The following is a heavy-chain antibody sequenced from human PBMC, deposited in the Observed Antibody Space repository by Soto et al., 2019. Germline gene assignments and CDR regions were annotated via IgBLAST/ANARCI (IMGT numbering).Heavy chain of an antibody. V-gene: IGHV3-30-3*01. Sequence: QVQLVESGGGVVQPGRSLRLSCAASGFTFRSYAMHWVRQAPGKGLEWVAVLSYDGNYKYYADSVRGRFTISRDNSKNTLFLQMNILRAEDTAVYYCARDDDVTAVGLDYWGQGTLVTVSS. CDR2: LSYDGNYK. D-gene: IGHD1-20*01. CDR3: ARDDDVTAVGLDY. J-gene: IGHJ4*02. CDR1: GFTFRSYA.